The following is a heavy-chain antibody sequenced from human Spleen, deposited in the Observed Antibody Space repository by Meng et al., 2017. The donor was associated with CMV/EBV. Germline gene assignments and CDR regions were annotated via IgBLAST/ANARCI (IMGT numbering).Heavy chain of an antibody. CDR1: GYTFTGYY. CDR2: INPNSGGT. D-gene: IGHD6-6*01. V-gene: IGHV1-2*02. Sequence: ASVKVSCKASGYTFTGYYMHWVRQAPGQGLEWMGWINPNSGGTNYAQKFQGRVTMTRDTSISTAYMELSRLTSDDTAVSYCARVVAARPFDYWGQGTLVTVSS. CDR3: ARVVAARPFDY. J-gene: IGHJ4*02.